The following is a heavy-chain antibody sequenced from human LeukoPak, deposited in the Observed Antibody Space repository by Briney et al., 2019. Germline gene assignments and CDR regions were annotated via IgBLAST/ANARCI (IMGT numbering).Heavy chain of an antibody. J-gene: IGHJ4*02. V-gene: IGHV3-23*01. D-gene: IGHD3-9*01. CDR1: GFTFSSYA. CDR3: AKVYRYDILTGSFDY. Sequence: GESLRLSCAASGFTFSSYAMSWVRRAPGKGLEWVSAISGSGGSTYYADSVKGRFTISRDNSKNTLYLQMNSLRAEDTAVYYCAKVYRYDILTGSFDYWGQGTLVTVSS. CDR2: ISGSGGST.